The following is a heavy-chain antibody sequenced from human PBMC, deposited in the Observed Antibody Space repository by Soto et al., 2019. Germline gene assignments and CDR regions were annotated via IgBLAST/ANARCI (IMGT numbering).Heavy chain of an antibody. V-gene: IGHV3-23*01. CDR1: GFTFNSYA. CDR3: AKNYFFDS. CDR2: VSRSDDGP. J-gene: IGHJ4*02. Sequence: EVQLLESGGGLVQPGGSLRLSCAASGFTFNSYAMSWVRQAPGKGLEWVSSVSRSDDGPYYADSVKGRFTISRDNSQNTLFLLMNSLRADDTALYYCAKNYFFDSWGQGAPVTVSS.